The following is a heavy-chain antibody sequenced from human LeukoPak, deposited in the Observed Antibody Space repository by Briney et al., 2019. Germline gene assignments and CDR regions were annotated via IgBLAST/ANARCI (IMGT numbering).Heavy chain of an antibody. D-gene: IGHD3-3*01. Sequence: TGGSLRLSCAASGFTFSNHAMSWVRQAPGRGLEWVSSISGSGGSTYYTDSVKGRFTFSRDNFKNTLYLQMNSLRAEDTAVYYCAKDYDFWSDYYFDYWGQGTLVTVSS. V-gene: IGHV3-23*01. CDR2: ISGSGGST. CDR1: GFTFSNHA. J-gene: IGHJ4*02. CDR3: AKDYDFWSDYYFDY.